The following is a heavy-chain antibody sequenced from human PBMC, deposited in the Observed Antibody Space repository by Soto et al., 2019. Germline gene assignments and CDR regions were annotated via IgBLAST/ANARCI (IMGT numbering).Heavy chain of an antibody. V-gene: IGHV1-2*02. J-gene: IGHJ4*02. CDR1: GYTFTCYY. D-gene: IGHD2-2*01. CDR2: INPNSGGT. CDR3: ARVQVVVPAAPLAY. Sequence: ASVKVSCTASGYTFTCYYMHWVRHAPGQGREWMGWINPNSGGTNYAQRFQGRVTMTRDTSISTAYMELSRLRSDDTAVYYCARVQVVVPAAPLAYWGQGTLVTVSS.